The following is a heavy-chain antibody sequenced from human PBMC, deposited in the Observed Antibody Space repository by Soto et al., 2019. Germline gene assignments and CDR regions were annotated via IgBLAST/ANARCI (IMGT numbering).Heavy chain of an antibody. J-gene: IGHJ4*02. CDR1: GGSISSYY. CDR3: ARVADCSGGRCYFSVDYVVY. V-gene: IGHV4-59*08. D-gene: IGHD2-15*01. CDR2: IYYSGKT. Sequence: LSLTCTVSGGSISSYYWSWIRQPPGKGLEWIGYIYYSGKTYYNPSLKSRVTISVDTSKNQFSLKLSSVTAADTAVYYCARVADCSGGRCYFSVDYVVYWGQG.